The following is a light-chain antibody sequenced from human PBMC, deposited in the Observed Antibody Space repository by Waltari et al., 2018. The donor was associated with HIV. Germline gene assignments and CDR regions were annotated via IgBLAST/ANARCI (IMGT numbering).Light chain of an antibody. Sequence: QPVLTQPPSVSGAPGLGVTVSCTGSGSNIGAGYDVHWYQQLPGTAPKLLIYGTSNRPSGVPDRFSASKSGTSASLAITGLQPEDEADYYCQSYDSSLSAWVFGGGTKLTVL. CDR2: GTS. J-gene: IGLJ3*02. CDR1: GSNIGAGYD. V-gene: IGLV1-40*01. CDR3: QSYDSSLSAWV.